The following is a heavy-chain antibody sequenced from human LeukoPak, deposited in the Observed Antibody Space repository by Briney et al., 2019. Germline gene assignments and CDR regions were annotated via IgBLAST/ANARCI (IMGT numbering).Heavy chain of an antibody. J-gene: IGHJ3*02. D-gene: IGHD1-26*01. CDR2: IKEDGSEK. Sequence: GGSLRLSGAASGFTFNNNDMSWVRQAPGKGLEGVANIKEDGSEKYYVDSVKGRFAISRDNAKNSLFLQMNALRADDTAVYYCAKEVWELQGAFDIWGQGTMVIVSS. CDR3: AKEVWELQGAFDI. CDR1: GFTFNNND. V-gene: IGHV3-7*01.